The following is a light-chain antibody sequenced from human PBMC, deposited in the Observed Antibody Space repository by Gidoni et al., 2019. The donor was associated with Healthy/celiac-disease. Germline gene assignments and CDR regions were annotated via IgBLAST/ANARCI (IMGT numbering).Light chain of an antibody. CDR3: QQSYSTLIT. V-gene: IGKV1-39*01. Sequence: DIQMTQSPSSLSESVGDRVTITCRASQSISSYLKWYQQKPGKAPKLLIYAAASMQSGVPSRFSGSGSGTDFTLTISSLQPEDFATYYCQQSYSTLITFGQGTRLEIK. CDR2: AAA. J-gene: IGKJ5*01. CDR1: QSISSY.